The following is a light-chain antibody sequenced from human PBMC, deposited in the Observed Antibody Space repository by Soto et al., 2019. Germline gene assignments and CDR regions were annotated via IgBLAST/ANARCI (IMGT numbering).Light chain of an antibody. Sequence: QSVLTNPASVTGCPGHSLTISCTGTSIDIAPYNYVSWYQQHPGNATKLIIYEVTYRPSGISNRFSGSKSGNTASLTISGLQAEDEADYYCSSYTSSTNYVFGTGTKVTVL. CDR3: SSYTSSTNYV. V-gene: IGLV2-14*01. J-gene: IGLJ1*01. CDR2: EVT. CDR1: SIDIAPYNY.